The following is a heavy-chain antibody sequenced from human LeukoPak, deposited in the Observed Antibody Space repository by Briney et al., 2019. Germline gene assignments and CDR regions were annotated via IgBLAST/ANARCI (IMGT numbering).Heavy chain of an antibody. Sequence: ASVKVSCKASGYTFTGYYMHWVRQAPGQGLEWMGWINPNSGGTNYAQKFQGRVTMTRDTSISTAYMELSRLRSDDTAVYYCARDGITTYRAFDIWGQGTMVTVSS. CDR3: ARDGITTYRAFDI. J-gene: IGHJ3*02. V-gene: IGHV1-2*02. CDR2: INPNSGGT. CDR1: GYTFTGYY. D-gene: IGHD3-10*01.